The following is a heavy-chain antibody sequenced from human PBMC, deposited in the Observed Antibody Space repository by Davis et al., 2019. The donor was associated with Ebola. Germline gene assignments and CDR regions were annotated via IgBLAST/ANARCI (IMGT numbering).Heavy chain of an antibody. J-gene: IGHJ2*01. D-gene: IGHD3-10*01. Sequence: GESLKISCKGLGYTFANYWIGWVRQMPGKGLEWMGVIYPGESDTRYSPSFQGQVTISADKSITTAYLQWSSLKASDTAMYYCARRAHYNYYFDLWGRGTLVTVSS. CDR3: ARRAHYNYYFDL. CDR1: GYTFANYW. V-gene: IGHV5-51*01. CDR2: IYPGESDT.